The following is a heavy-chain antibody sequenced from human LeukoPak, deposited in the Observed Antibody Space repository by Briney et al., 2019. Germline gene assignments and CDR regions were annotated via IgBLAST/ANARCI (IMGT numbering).Heavy chain of an antibody. Sequence: SETLSLTCTVTGGSISSYYWSWIRQPAGQGLEWIGRIYTSGSTNDNPSLKSRVTMSVDTSKNQFSLKLSSVTAADTAVYYCARDSGTMILDYWGQGTLVTVSS. J-gene: IGHJ4*02. CDR2: IYTSGST. CDR1: GGSISSYY. V-gene: IGHV4-4*07. D-gene: IGHD3-10*01. CDR3: ARDSGTMILDY.